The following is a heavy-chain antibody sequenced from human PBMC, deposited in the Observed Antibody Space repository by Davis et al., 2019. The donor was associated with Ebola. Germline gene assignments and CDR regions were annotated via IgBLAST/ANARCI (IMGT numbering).Heavy chain of an antibody. CDR3: ARMVRFLEYLPHGWLDP. CDR1: GDSVSSDSAA. D-gene: IGHD3-3*01. J-gene: IGHJ5*02. Sequence: HSQTLSLTCAISGDSVSSDSAAWNWIRQSPSRGLEWLGRTYYRSKWFNDYAVSVKSRITIKPDTSKNLFSLQLTSVTPEDTAVYYCARMVRFLEYLPHGWLDPWGQGTLVTVSS. CDR2: TYYRSKWFN. V-gene: IGHV6-1*01.